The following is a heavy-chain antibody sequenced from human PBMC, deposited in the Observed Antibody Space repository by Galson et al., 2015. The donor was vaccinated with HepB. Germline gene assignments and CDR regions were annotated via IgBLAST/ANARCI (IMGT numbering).Heavy chain of an antibody. D-gene: IGHD5-18*01. CDR1: GYTFTSYA. CDR3: ARVFVDTAMAPYSLDY. Sequence: SVKVSCKASGYTFTSYAMNWVRQAPGQGLEWMGWINTNTGNPTYAQGFTGRFVFSLDTSVSTAYLQISSLKAEDTAVYYCARVFVDTAMAPYSLDYWGQGTLVTVSS. V-gene: IGHV7-4-1*02. CDR2: INTNTGNP. J-gene: IGHJ4*02.